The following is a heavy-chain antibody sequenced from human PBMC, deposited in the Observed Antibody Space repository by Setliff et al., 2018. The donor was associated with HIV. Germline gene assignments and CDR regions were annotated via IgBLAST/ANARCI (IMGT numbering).Heavy chain of an antibody. D-gene: IGHD3-9*01. CDR2: ISSDGNNK. Sequence: GGSLRLSCAASGSTFSGYDMHWVRQAPGKGLEWVALISSDGNNKYDADSVKGRFTISRDNSKNTLYLQMNSLRAEDTAVYYCANSYFDWLPFDYWGQGTLVTVSS. V-gene: IGHV3-30*04. CDR1: GSTFSGYD. J-gene: IGHJ4*02. CDR3: ANSYFDWLPFDY.